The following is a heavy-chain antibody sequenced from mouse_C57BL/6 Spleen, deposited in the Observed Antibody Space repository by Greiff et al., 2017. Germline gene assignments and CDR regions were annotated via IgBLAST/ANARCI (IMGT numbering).Heavy chain of an antibody. CDR2: IDPSDSYT. CDR3: ATSDFDY. V-gene: IGHV1-50*01. J-gene: IGHJ2*01. CDR1: GYTFTSYW. Sequence: VQLQQPGAELVKPGTSVKLSCKASGYTFTSYWMQWVKQRPGQGLEWIGEIDPSDSYTNYHQKFKGKSTLTVDTSSSTDYMQLSRLTSEESAVYYGATSDFDYWGQGTTLTVSS.